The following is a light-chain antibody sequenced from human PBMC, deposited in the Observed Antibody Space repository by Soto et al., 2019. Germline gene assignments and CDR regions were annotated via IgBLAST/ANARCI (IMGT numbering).Light chain of an antibody. V-gene: IGLV1-40*01. CDR3: QSYDSSLSAVV. J-gene: IGLJ2*01. CDR2: RST. CDR1: SSNIGAGYD. Sequence: QSVLTQPPSVSGAPGQRVTISCTGSSSNIGAGYDVHWYQQFPGTAPKLLLYRSTNRPSGVPDRFSGSKSGTSASLAIAGLQTEDEADYYCQSYDSSLSAVVFGGGTKLTVL.